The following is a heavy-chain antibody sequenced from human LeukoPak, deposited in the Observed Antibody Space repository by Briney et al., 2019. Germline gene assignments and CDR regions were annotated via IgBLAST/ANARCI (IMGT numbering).Heavy chain of an antibody. CDR3: TRTGIGVAARPGYYYGMDL. J-gene: IGHJ6*02. CDR1: GFTVSDST. Sequence: PGGSLRLSCAASGFTVSDSTLHWVRQASGKGLEWVGRIRSKANNYATAYGASVKGRFTISRDDSENTAYLQMNSLKTEDTAVYYCTRTGIGVAARPGYYYGMDLWGQGTTVTVSS. CDR2: IRSKANNYAT. V-gene: IGHV3-73*01. D-gene: IGHD6-6*01.